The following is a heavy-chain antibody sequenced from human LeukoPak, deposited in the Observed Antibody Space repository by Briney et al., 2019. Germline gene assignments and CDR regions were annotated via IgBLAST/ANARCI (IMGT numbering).Heavy chain of an antibody. V-gene: IGHV3-30*02. CDR2: IRYDGSNK. CDR3: ARARAIFGVEVRPPDY. D-gene: IGHD3-3*01. J-gene: IGHJ4*02. Sequence: GGSLRLSCAASGFTFSAFAMHWVRQAPGKGLEWVAFIRYDGSNKYYADSVKGRFTISRDNSKNTLYLQMNSLRAEDTAVYYCARARAIFGVEVRPPDYWGQGTLVTVSS. CDR1: GFTFSAFA.